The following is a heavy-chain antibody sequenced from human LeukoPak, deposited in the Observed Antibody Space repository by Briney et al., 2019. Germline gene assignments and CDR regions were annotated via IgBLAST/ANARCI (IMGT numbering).Heavy chain of an antibody. CDR2: ISGSGGST. Sequence: GGSLRLSCAVSGFTFSTYAMTWVRQAPGKGLEWVSAISGSGGSTYYADSVKGRFTISRDNSKNTLYLQMNSLRAEDTAVYYCAKEGHDYGDYETPAGYFDYWGQGTLVTVSS. CDR1: GFTFSTYA. J-gene: IGHJ4*02. CDR3: AKEGHDYGDYETPAGYFDY. V-gene: IGHV3-23*01. D-gene: IGHD4-17*01.